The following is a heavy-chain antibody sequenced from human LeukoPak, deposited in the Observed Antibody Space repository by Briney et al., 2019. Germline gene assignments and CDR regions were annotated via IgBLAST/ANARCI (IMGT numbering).Heavy chain of an antibody. D-gene: IGHD6-19*01. J-gene: IGHJ4*02. CDR1: GCTFSSYA. CDR3: ARGRPYSVAGTGY. V-gene: IGHV3-30-3*01. Sequence: GGSLRLSCAASGCTFSSYAMHWVRQAPGKGLEWVAVISYDGSNKYYADSVKGRFTISRDNSKNTLYLQMNSLRAEDTAVYYCARGRPYSVAGTGYWGQGTLVTVSS. CDR2: ISYDGSNK.